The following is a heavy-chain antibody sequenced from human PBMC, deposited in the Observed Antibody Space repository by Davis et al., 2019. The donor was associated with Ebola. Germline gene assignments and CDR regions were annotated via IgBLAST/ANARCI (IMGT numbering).Heavy chain of an antibody. J-gene: IGHJ3*01. V-gene: IGHV4-59*08. CDR3: ARQTHYYYDRSGYRGTFDV. CDR1: GGSFNSYY. CDR2: FHHSGSS. D-gene: IGHD3-22*01. Sequence: PSETLSLTCTVSGGSFNSYYWSWMRQSPGKGLEWIGYFHHSGSSNFNPSLQRRVTFSIDSSKNQCSLQLTSVTAADTAVYYCARQTHYYYDRSGYRGTFDVWGQGTMVTGSS.